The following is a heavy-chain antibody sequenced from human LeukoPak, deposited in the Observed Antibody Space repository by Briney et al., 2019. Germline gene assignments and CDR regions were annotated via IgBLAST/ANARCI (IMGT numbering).Heavy chain of an antibody. J-gene: IGHJ4*02. CDR1: GYSVSSGYY. D-gene: IGHD3-10*01. Sequence: SETLSLTCTVSGYSVSSGYYWGWIRQPPGKGLEWIGRIYHSGSTYYNPSLKSRVTISVDTSKNQFSLELSSVTAADTAVYYCATTLHYYGSGSYSPHWGQGTLVTVSS. V-gene: IGHV4-38-2*02. CDR3: ATTLHYYGSGSYSPH. CDR2: IYHSGST.